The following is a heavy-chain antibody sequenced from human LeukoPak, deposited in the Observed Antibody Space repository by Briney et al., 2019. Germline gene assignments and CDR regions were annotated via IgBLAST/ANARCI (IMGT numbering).Heavy chain of an antibody. CDR2: IDPGDSHV. D-gene: IGHD3-16*01. CDR1: GYSFKTYL. CDR3: ARGALDD. V-gene: IGHV5-10-1*01. J-gene: IGHJ4*02. Sequence: GESLKISCQASGYSFKTYLINWVRQMPGKGLEWMGRIDPGDSHVDYNPSFQGHVTFSVDMSINTAYLQWSSLKASDTAIYYCARGALDDWGRGTLDTVSS.